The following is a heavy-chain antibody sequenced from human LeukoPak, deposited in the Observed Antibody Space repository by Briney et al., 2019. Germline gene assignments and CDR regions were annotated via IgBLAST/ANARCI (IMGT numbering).Heavy chain of an antibody. V-gene: IGHV4-4*02. CDR2: IHHSGTT. CDR1: GGSISSSNW. CDR3: ARGEYSSSRSFDY. J-gene: IGHJ4*02. D-gene: IGHD6-6*01. Sequence: SGTLSLTCAVSGGSISSSNWWSWVRQPPGKGLEWIGEIHHSGTTDYNPSLKSRVTISVDKSKNQFSLKLSSVTAADTAVYYCARGEYSSSRSFDYWGQGALVTVSS.